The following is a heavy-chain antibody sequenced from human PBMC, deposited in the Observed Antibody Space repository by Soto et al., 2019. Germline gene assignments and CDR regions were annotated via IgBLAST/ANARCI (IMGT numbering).Heavy chain of an antibody. Sequence: GGSLRLSCAASGFTFSSYAMSWVRQAPGKGLEWVSAISGSGGSTYYADSVKGRFTISRDNSKNTLYLQMNSLRAEDTAVYYCAKRFVGVTIFGVVIMSYGMDVWGQGTTVTVSS. CDR2: ISGSGGST. CDR1: GFTFSSYA. CDR3: AKRFVGVTIFGVVIMSYGMDV. D-gene: IGHD3-3*01. J-gene: IGHJ6*02. V-gene: IGHV3-23*01.